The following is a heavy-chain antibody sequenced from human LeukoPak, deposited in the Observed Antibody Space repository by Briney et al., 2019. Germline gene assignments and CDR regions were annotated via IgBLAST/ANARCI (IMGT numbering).Heavy chain of an antibody. V-gene: IGHV1-8*03. CDR3: ASAYSSGWYYSGSEYFQH. CDR2: MNPNSGNT. Sequence: ASVKVSCKASGYTFTGYYMHWVRQAPGQGLEWMGWMNPNSGNTGYAQKFQGRVTITRNTSISTAYMELSSLRSEDTAVYYCASAYSSGWYYSGSEYFQHWGQGTLVTVSS. J-gene: IGHJ1*01. D-gene: IGHD6-19*01. CDR1: GYTFTGYY.